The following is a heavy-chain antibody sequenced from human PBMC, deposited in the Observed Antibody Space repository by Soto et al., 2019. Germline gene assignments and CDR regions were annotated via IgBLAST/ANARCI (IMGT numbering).Heavy chain of an antibody. CDR1: GFTFSSYA. V-gene: IGHV3-23*01. CDR3: AKRDDYGCNSYYFDY. CDR2: ISGSGVST. Sequence: GGSLRLSCAASGFTFSSYAMSWVRQAPGKGLEWVSAISGSGVSTYYAYSVKGRFTISRENSKNTLYLQMNSLRAEDTAVYYCAKRDDYGCNSYYFDYWGQGTLVTASS. D-gene: IGHD4-17*01. J-gene: IGHJ4*02.